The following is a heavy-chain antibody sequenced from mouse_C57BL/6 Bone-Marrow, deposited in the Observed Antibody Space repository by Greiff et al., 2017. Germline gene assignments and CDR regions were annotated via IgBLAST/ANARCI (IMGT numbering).Heavy chain of an antibody. Sequence: VQLKESGPGLVKPSQSLSLTCSVTGYSITSGYYWNWIRQFPGNKLEWMGYISYDGSNNYNPSLKNRISITRDTSKNQFFLKLNSVTTEDTATYYCAKLGHYFDYWGQGTTLTVSS. CDR3: AKLGHYFDY. J-gene: IGHJ2*01. V-gene: IGHV3-6*01. CDR1: GYSITSGYY. D-gene: IGHD4-1*01. CDR2: ISYDGSN.